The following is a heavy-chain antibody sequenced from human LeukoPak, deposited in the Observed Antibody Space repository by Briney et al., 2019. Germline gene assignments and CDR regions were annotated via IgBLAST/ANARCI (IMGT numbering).Heavy chain of an antibody. D-gene: IGHD3-9*01. J-gene: IGHJ4*02. CDR1: GGSMNSYY. V-gene: IGHV4-59*08. Sequence: PSETLSLTCSVSGGSMNSYYWSWIRQSPGKGLEWIGYIYYSGSTSYNPSLKSRVIISVDTSKNQFSLKLSSVTAADTAVYYCARHVWLQPFDYWGQGTLVTVSS. CDR2: IYYSGST. CDR3: ARHVWLQPFDY.